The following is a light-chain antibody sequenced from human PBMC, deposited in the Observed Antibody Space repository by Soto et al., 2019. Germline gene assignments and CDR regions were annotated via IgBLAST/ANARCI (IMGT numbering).Light chain of an antibody. Sequence: DIQMTQSPSTLSASVGDRVTITCRASQSISVWLAWYQQKAGKAPNLLIYKASRLESGVPSRFSGSGSETEFTLTISGLQPGDSATYYCQQSYSTPRTFGQGTKVE. CDR3: QQSYSTPRT. J-gene: IGKJ1*01. CDR2: KAS. CDR1: QSISVW. V-gene: IGKV1-5*03.